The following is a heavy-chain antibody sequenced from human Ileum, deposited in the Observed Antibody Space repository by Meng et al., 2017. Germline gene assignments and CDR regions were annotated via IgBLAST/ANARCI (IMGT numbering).Heavy chain of an antibody. Sequence: QVQLWELGPGLVKPSQNLSLTCTVSGGSISSGNYYWSWIRQHPGKGLEWIGYIYYSGSTYYNPSLKSLVTISVDTSKNQFSLKVSSVTAADTAVYYCARHLGRSFDYWGQGTLVTVSS. CDR3: ARHLGRSFDY. J-gene: IGHJ4*02. V-gene: IGHV4-31*01. CDR1: GGSISSGNYY. CDR2: IYYSGST. D-gene: IGHD3-16*01.